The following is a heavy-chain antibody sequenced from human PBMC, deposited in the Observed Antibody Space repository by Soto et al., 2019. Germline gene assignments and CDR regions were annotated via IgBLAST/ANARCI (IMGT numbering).Heavy chain of an antibody. CDR2: IRSKANSYAT. Sequence: EVQLVESGGGLVPPGGSLKLSCAASGYTFSDSAIHWVRQASGKGLEWVGRIRSKANSYATVYAASVRGRFTISRDDSKNTAYLQMNSLKTEDTAVYYFASLWSEREPNFDYWGQGTLVSVSS. J-gene: IGHJ4*02. CDR1: GYTFSDSA. V-gene: IGHV3-73*02. CDR3: ASLWSEREPNFDY. D-gene: IGHD1-26*01.